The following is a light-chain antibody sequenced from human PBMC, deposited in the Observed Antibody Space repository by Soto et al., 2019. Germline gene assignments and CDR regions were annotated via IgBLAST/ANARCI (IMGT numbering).Light chain of an antibody. Sequence: EIVMTQSPATLSVSPGERATLSCRASQSVSSNLAWYQQKPGQAPRLLIYGASTRATGIPARFSGSGSGTEFTLTISSLQSEDVAVYYCQHYYSTPYTFGQGTKLEIK. CDR2: GAS. J-gene: IGKJ2*01. V-gene: IGKV3D-15*01. CDR3: QHYYSTPYT. CDR1: QSVSSN.